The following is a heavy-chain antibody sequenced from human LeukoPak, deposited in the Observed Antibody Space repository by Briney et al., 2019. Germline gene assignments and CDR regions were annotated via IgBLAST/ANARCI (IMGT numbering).Heavy chain of an antibody. D-gene: IGHD3-16*01. CDR3: ARVRGGRSWYYYGMDV. Sequence: GGSLRLSCAASGFTFSSYGMHWVRQAPGKGLEWVAVISYDGSNKYYADSVKGRFTISRDNSKNTLYLQMNSLRAEATAVYYCARVRGGRSWYYYGMDVWGRGTTVTVSS. CDR1: GFTFSSYG. CDR2: ISYDGSNK. J-gene: IGHJ6*02. V-gene: IGHV3-30*03.